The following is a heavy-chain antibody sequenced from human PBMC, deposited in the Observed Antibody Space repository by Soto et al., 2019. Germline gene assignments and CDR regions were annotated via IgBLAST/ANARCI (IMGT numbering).Heavy chain of an antibody. J-gene: IGHJ4*02. CDR3: ARGSVDTVDSSGFYEF. Sequence: EPQSLTSTVSGGYIGGYDWSWIRQPAGKGLEWMGETNHRGGTSYNRSLKSGVTIPGDASKGQFSLKLTSVTAADRAVYYCARGSVDTVDSSGFYEFWGQGTPVPVSS. CDR1: GGYIGGYD. D-gene: IGHD3-22*01. V-gene: IGHV4-34*01. CDR2: TNHRGGT.